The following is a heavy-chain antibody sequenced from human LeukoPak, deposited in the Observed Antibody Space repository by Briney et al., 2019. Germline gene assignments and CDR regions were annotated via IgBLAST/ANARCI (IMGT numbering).Heavy chain of an antibody. J-gene: IGHJ4*02. Sequence: SETLSLTCTVSGGSISSYYWSWIRQPPGEGLEWIGYIYYSGSTNYNPSLKSRVTISVDTSKNQFSLKLSSVTAADTAVYYCARGRKGILTGYYDYWGQGTLVTVSS. V-gene: IGHV4-59*01. CDR2: IYYSGST. CDR3: ARGRKGILTGYYDY. D-gene: IGHD3-9*01. CDR1: GGSISSYY.